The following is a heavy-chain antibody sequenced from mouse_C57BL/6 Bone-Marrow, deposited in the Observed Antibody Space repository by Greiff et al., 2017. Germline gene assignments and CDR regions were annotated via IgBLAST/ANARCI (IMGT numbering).Heavy chain of an antibody. CDR3: ARPPIYYDYPFAY. CDR2: ISSGGSYT. CDR1: GFTFSSYG. D-gene: IGHD2-4*01. Sequence: DVQLQESGGDLVKPGGSLKLSCAASGFTFSSYGMSWVRQTPDKRLEWVATISSGGSYTYYPDSVKGRFTISRDNAKNTLYLQMSSLKSEDTAMYYCARPPIYYDYPFAYWGQGTLVTISA. V-gene: IGHV5-6*01. J-gene: IGHJ3*01.